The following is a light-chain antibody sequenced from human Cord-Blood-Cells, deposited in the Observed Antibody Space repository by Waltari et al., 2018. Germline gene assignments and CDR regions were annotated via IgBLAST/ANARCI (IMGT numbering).Light chain of an antibody. V-gene: IGKV3-20*01. CDR1: QRVSSSY. CDR2: GAS. J-gene: IGKJ1*01. CDR3: QQYGSSPPWT. Sequence: EIVLTQSPGTLSLSPGERATLSCRASQRVSSSYLARYQQKTGQAPRLLIYGASSRATGIPDRFSGSGSGTDFTLTISRLEPEDFAVYYCQQYGSSPPWTFGQGTKVEIK.